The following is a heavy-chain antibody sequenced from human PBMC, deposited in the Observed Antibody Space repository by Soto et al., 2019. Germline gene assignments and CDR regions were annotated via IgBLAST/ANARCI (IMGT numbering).Heavy chain of an antibody. CDR1: GFTFSNAW. Sequence: GGSLRLSCAASGFTFSNAWMSWVRQAPGKGLEWVGRIKSKTDGGTTDYAAPVKGRFTISRDDSKNTLYLQMNSLKTEDTAVYYCTTDALAGGGSWGYYFDYWGQGTLVTVSS. D-gene: IGHD2-15*01. CDR2: IKSKTDGGTT. CDR3: TTDALAGGGSWGYYFDY. J-gene: IGHJ4*02. V-gene: IGHV3-15*01.